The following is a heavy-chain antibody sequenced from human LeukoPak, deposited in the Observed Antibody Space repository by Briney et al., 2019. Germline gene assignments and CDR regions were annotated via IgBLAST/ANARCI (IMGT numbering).Heavy chain of an antibody. CDR2: LIPILGIA. V-gene: IGHV1-69*04. CDR1: GGTFSSYA. Sequence: SVKVSCKASGGTFSSYAISWVRQAPGQGREWMGRLIPILGIANYAQKFQGRVTITADKSTSTAYMELSSLRSEDTAVYYCARGYSSGYYYRGPGTLVTVSS. CDR3: ARGYSSGYYY. D-gene: IGHD3-22*01. J-gene: IGHJ4*02.